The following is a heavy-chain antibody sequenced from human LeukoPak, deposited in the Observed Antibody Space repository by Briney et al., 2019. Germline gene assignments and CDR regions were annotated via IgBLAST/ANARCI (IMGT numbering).Heavy chain of an antibody. CDR3: ARARHYYDSSGYYFDY. CDR2: ISGSGGST. D-gene: IGHD3-22*01. J-gene: IGHJ4*02. CDR1: GFTFSSYA. Sequence: PGGSLRLSCAASGFTFSSYAMSWVRQAPGKGLEWVSAISGSGGSTYYADSMKGRFTISRDNSKNTLYLQMNSLRAEDTAVYYCARARHYYDSSGYYFDYWGQGTLVTVSS. V-gene: IGHV3-23*01.